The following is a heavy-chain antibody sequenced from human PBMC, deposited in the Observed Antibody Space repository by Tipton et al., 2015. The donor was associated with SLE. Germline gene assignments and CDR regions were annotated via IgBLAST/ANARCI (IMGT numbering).Heavy chain of an antibody. CDR2: INHSGST. J-gene: IGHJ5*02. V-gene: IGHV4-34*01. D-gene: IGHD6-6*01. CDR1: GGSFSGYY. CDR3: AGYSSSDLNWFDP. Sequence: TLSLTCAVYGGSFSGYYWSWIRQPPGKGLEWIGEINHSGSTNYNPSLKSRVTISVDTSKNQFSLKLSSVTAADPAVYYCAGYSSSDLNWFDPWGQGTLVTVSS.